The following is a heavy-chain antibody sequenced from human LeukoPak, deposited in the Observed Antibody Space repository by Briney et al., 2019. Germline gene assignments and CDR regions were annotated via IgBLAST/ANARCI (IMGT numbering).Heavy chain of an antibody. CDR2: INSDGSST. CDR1: GFTFSIYW. D-gene: IGHD3-3*01. CDR3: ARDEDWSGYYGAFDI. Sequence: GGSLRLSSAASGFTFSIYWMHWVRQAPGKGLVWVSRINSDGSSTSYADSVKGRFTISRDNAKNTLYLQMNSLRAEDTAVYYCARDEDWSGYYGAFDIWGQGTMVTVSS. J-gene: IGHJ3*02. V-gene: IGHV3-74*01.